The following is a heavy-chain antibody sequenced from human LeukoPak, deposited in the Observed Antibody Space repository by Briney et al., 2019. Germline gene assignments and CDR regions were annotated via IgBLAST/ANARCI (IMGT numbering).Heavy chain of an antibody. J-gene: IGHJ4*02. D-gene: IGHD3-10*01. CDR1: GFTFGDYA. CDR2: IRSKAYGGTT. V-gene: IGHV3-49*04. CDR3: TRGGMVRGVIDY. Sequence: PGGSLRLSCTASGFTFGDYAMSWVRQAPGKGLEWVGFIRSKAYGGTTEYAASVKGRFTISRDDSKSIAYLQMNSLKTEDTAVYYCTRGGMVRGVIDYWGQGTLVTVSS.